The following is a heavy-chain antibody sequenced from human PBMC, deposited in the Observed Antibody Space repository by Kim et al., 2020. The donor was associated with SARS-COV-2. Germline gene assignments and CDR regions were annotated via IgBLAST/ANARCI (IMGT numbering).Heavy chain of an antibody. J-gene: IGHJ4*02. Sequence: KGRFTIARDNSKNTLYLQMNSLRAEDTAVYYCAKQYYDFWSGSSTYYFDYWGQGTLVTVSS. CDR3: AKQYYDFWSGSSTYYFDY. D-gene: IGHD3-3*01. V-gene: IGHV3-23*01.